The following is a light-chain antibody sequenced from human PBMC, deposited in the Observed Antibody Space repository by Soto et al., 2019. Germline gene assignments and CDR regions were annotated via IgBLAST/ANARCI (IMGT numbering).Light chain of an antibody. CDR1: YSVSGY. V-gene: IGKV3-15*01. J-gene: IGKJ1*01. Sequence: TQSPATLSLSPGEQATLYCRASYSVSGYLAWYQQEPGQAPRLSIDGSSNMASGIPARFSGSGSGTEFTLTISSLQSEDFASYYCQQYNSRPRTFGQGTKVEIK. CDR2: GSS. CDR3: QQYNSRPRT.